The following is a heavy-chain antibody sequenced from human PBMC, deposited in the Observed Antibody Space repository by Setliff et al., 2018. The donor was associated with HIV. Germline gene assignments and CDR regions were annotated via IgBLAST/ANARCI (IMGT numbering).Heavy chain of an antibody. D-gene: IGHD1-26*01. Sequence: RASVKVSCKVSGGTFTGYYMHWVRQAPGQGLEWMGIINPSGGSTSYAQKFQGRVTMTRDTSMSTVYMELNSLKSEDTAIYYCAREPPRRRGTVAEDYWGQGTLVTVSS. CDR3: AREPPRRRGTVAEDY. V-gene: IGHV1-46*01. CDR2: INPSGGST. J-gene: IGHJ4*02. CDR1: GGTFTGYY.